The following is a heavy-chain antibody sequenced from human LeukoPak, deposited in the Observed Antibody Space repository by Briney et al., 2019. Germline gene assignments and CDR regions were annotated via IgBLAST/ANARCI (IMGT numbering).Heavy chain of an antibody. CDR2: IIPVFGTA. CDR1: GYTFTSYY. D-gene: IGHD3-10*01. CDR3: ARTRGPFDY. Sequence: ASVKVSCKASGYTFTSYYMHWVRQAPGQGLEWMGGIIPVFGTANYAEKFQGRVTMTTDTSTSTAYMELRSLRSDDTAVYYCARTRGPFDYWGQGTLVTVSS. V-gene: IGHV1-46*01. J-gene: IGHJ4*02.